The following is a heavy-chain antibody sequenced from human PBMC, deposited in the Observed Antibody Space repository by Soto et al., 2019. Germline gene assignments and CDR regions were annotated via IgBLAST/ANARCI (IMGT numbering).Heavy chain of an antibody. V-gene: IGHV4-59*01. CDR2: IYYSGST. J-gene: IGHJ5*02. Sequence: SETLSLTCTVSGGSISSYYWSWIRQPPGKGLEWIGYIYYSGSTNYNPSLKSRVTISVDTSKNQLSLKLSSVTAADTAVYYCARIHYDFWSGYPHWFDPWGQGTLVTVLL. D-gene: IGHD3-3*01. CDR3: ARIHYDFWSGYPHWFDP. CDR1: GGSISSYY.